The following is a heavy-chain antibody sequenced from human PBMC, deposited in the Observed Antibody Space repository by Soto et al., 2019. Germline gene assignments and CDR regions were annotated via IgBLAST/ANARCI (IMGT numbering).Heavy chain of an antibody. Sequence: EVQLVESGGGLVQPGGSLRLSCAASGFTFSRYWMSWVRQAPGKGLEWVANIKQDGSEQYYVESVKGRFTMSRDNTKNSLYLQMNGLRAEDTAVYYCVRDDTRRNNDFWSGHYTTDAFDIWGQGRMVTVSS. V-gene: IGHV3-7*01. J-gene: IGHJ3*02. D-gene: IGHD3-3*01. CDR2: IKQDGSEQ. CDR3: VRDDTRRNNDFWSGHYTTDAFDI. CDR1: GFTFSRYW.